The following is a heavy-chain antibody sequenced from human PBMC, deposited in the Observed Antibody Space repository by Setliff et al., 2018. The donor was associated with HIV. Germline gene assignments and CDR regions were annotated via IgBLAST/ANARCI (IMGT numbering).Heavy chain of an antibody. J-gene: IGHJ4*02. CDR1: GGSISSHY. V-gene: IGHV4-59*11. CDR3: ARGDRYYGSGGDYVGGWYYFDI. D-gene: IGHD3-10*01. Sequence: PSETLSLTCTVSGGSISSHYWSWIRQPPGKGLEWIGSVYYSGSTNYNPSLKSRITISLDTSKSQFSLKLGSVTAADTAVYYCARGDRYYGSGGDYVGGWYYFDIWGQGTLVTVSS. CDR2: VYYSGST.